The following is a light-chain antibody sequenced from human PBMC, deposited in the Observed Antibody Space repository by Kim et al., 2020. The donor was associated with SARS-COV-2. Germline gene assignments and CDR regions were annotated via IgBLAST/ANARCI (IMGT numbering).Light chain of an antibody. Sequence: ASVGDRVTITCRASQNISSCLAWYHQRPGTAPKLLIYKASILESGVTSTFSGRGSGTEFTLTISRLQPDDYATYYCQQYSSSPWTFGQGTKVDIK. CDR2: KAS. CDR3: QQYSSSPWT. CDR1: QNISSC. V-gene: IGKV1-5*03. J-gene: IGKJ1*01.